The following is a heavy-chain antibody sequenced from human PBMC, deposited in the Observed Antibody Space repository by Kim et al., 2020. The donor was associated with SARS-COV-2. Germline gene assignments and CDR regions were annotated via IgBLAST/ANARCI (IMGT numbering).Heavy chain of an antibody. V-gene: IGHV3-30*07. CDR3: ARGGRYFDWLSGMDV. J-gene: IGHJ6*02. D-gene: IGHD3-9*01. Sequence: DSVKGRFTITRDKSKNTLYLERNSLRAEETAVYYCARGGRYFDWLSGMDVWGQGTTVTVSS.